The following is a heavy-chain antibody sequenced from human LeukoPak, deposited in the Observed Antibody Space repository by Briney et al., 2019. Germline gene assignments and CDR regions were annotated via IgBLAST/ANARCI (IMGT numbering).Heavy chain of an antibody. CDR2: ISWNSGSI. V-gene: IGHV3-9*01. CDR3: AKEKDAFDI. CDR1: GFTFDDYA. J-gene: IGHJ3*02. Sequence: GGSLRLSCAASGFTFDDYAMHWVRQAPGKGLEWVSGISWNSGSIGYADSVKGRFTISRDNAKNSLYLQMNSLRAEDTALYYCAKEKDAFDIWGQGTMVTVSS.